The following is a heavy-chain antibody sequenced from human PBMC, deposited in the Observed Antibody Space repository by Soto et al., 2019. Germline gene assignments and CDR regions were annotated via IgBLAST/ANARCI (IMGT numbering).Heavy chain of an antibody. CDR1: GFTLTAYT. D-gene: IGHD1-26*01. V-gene: IGHV3-21*02. CDR2: INGRSNYK. J-gene: IGHJ4*02. CDR3: VREDGVVGVSSAFDS. Sequence: EVQLVESGGGLVAPGGSLRLSCVASGFTLTAYTMNWVRQAPGTGLEWVSSINGRSNYKYYSDSVKGRFTISRDNTQNSLFLQMSRLGHEDTATYYCVREDGVVGVSSAFDSWGQGTLVTVSS.